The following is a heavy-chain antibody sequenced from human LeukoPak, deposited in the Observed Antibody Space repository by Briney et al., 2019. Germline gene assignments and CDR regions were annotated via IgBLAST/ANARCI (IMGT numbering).Heavy chain of an antibody. CDR2: IKRKTDGGTI. D-gene: IGHD4-17*01. CDR1: GFTFSSYS. CDR3: TTYDYGDYYFFYGMDV. Sequence: PGGSLRLSCAASGFTFSSYSMSWVRQVPGKGLEWVGRIKRKTDGGTIDYGAAVKGRFTISRDDSKNTLYLQMDSLKSEDTAVYYCTTYDYGDYYFFYGMDVWGQGTTVTVSS. V-gene: IGHV3-15*01. J-gene: IGHJ6*02.